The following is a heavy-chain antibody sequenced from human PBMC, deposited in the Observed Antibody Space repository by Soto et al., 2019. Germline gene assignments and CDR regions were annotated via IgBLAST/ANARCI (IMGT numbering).Heavy chain of an antibody. CDR3: AVHVDTALVFDY. D-gene: IGHD5-18*01. V-gene: IGHV4-30-2*01. CDR1: GGSFSGYS. Sequence: SETLSLTCAVYGGSFSGYSWSWIRQPPGKGLEWIGYIYHSGSTYYNPSLKSRVTISVDRSKNQFSLKLSSVTAADTAVYYCAVHVDTALVFDYWGQGTLVTVSS. J-gene: IGHJ4*02. CDR2: IYHSGST.